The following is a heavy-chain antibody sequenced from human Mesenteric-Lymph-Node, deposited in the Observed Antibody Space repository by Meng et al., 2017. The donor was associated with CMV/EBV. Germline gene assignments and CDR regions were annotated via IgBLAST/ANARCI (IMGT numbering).Heavy chain of an antibody. CDR3: ASLRIQLWLLDY. Sequence: GSLRLSCAASGFTFSSYSMNWVRQAPGKGLEWIGSIYYSGSTYYNTSLKSRVTISVDTSKNQFSLKLISVTAADTAVYYCASLRIQLWLLDYWGQGTQVTVSS. V-gene: IGHV4-39*07. CDR1: GFTFSSYS. J-gene: IGHJ4*02. D-gene: IGHD5-18*01. CDR2: IYYSGST.